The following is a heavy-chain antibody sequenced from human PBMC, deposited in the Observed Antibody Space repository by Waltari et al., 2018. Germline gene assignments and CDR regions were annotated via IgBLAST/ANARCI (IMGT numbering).Heavy chain of an antibody. CDR3: AKERSRFSSSWYYPS. J-gene: IGHJ4*02. V-gene: IGHV3-30*18. D-gene: IGHD6-13*01. CDR2: IWYDGSNK. Sequence: VQPGRSLRLSCAASGFTFSSYGMHWVRQAPGKGLEWVAVIWYDGSNKYYADSVKGRFTISRDNSKNTLYLQMNSLRAEDTAMYYCAKERSRFSSSWYYPSWGQGTLVTVSS. CDR1: GFTFSSYG.